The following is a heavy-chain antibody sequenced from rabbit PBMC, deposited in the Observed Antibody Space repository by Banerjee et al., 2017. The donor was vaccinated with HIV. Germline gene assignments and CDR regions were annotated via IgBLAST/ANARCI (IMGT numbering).Heavy chain of an antibody. J-gene: IGHJ4*01. D-gene: IGHD4-1*01. Sequence: HLVESGGGLVTLGGSLKLSCKASGIDFGLYYMSWVRQAPGKGLEWIACIDTGDGSTYFANWVNGRFTVSLDNAQNTVFLQMTSLTVADTATYFCARAYNSGWGGYFVLWGQGTLVTVS. CDR1: GIDFGLYY. CDR3: ARAYNSGWGGYFVL. V-gene: IGHV1S7*01. CDR2: IDTGDGST.